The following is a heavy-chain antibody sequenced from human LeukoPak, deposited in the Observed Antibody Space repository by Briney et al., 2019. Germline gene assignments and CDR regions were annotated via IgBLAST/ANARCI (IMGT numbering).Heavy chain of an antibody. CDR1: GGSISTTSHY. CDR2: IYYSGST. J-gene: IGHJ4*02. CDR3: ASYSLYDSSGYYSVD. D-gene: IGHD3-22*01. Sequence: SETLSLTCTVSGGSISTTSHYWAWIRQPPGKGLEWIGYIYYSGSTNYNPSLKSRVTISVDTSKNQFSLKLSSVTAADTAVYYCASYSLYDSSGYYSVDWGQGTLVTVSS. V-gene: IGHV4-61*05.